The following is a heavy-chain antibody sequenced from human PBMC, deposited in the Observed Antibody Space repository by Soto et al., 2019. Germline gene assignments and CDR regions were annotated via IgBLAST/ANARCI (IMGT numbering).Heavy chain of an antibody. J-gene: IGHJ4*02. CDR1: GFTFTRYS. CDR2: ISSTTNYL. V-gene: IGHV3-21*01. Sequence: GGSLRLSCAASGFTFTRYSMNWVRQAPGKGLEWVSSISSTTNYLYYADSMKGRFTVSRDNAKNSVYLEMNSLSAEDTALYYCARESEDLTSNLDYWGQGTLVTVSS. CDR3: ARESEDLTSNLDY.